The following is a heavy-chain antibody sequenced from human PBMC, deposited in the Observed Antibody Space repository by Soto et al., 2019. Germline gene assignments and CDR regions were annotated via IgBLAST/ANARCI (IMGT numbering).Heavy chain of an antibody. CDR2: IKSKTDGGTT. CDR3: TTDDALLYFDWLPPGGYYGMDV. V-gene: IGHV3-15*01. Sequence: GGSLRLSCAASGFTFSNAWMSWVRQAPGKGLEWVGRIKSKTDGGTTDYAAPVKGRFTISRDDSKNTLYLQMNSLKTEDTAVYYCTTDDALLYFDWLPPGGYYGMDVWGQGTTVTVSS. CDR1: GFTFSNAW. J-gene: IGHJ6*02. D-gene: IGHD3-9*01.